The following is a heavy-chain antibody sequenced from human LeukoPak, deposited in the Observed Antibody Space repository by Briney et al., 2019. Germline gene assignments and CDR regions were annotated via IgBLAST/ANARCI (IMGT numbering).Heavy chain of an antibody. Sequence: GESLKISCKGSGYSFSSYWIAWVRQMPGKGLEWMGIIYPGDSDTRYSPSFQGQVTISADKSISAAYLQWRSLKASDTAMYYCARSPPSSYCTSTGCYPRHFDYWGQGTLVTVSS. CDR2: IYPGDSDT. J-gene: IGHJ4*02. D-gene: IGHD2-2*01. CDR1: GYSFSSYW. CDR3: ARSPPSSYCTSTGCYPRHFDY. V-gene: IGHV5-51*01.